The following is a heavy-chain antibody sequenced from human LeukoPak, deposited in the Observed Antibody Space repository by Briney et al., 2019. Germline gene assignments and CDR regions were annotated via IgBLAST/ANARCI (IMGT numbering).Heavy chain of an antibody. D-gene: IGHD3-10*01. V-gene: IGHV3-30*02. CDR2: IRYDGSNE. Sequence: PGGSLRLSCAPSGFTFSTYGMHWVRQAPGKGLEWVTFIRYDGSNEYYADSVKGRFTISRDNSKNTLYLQMNSLRAEDTAVYYCARDSGVWFGELLYPYYFDYWGQGTLVTVSS. CDR3: ARDSGVWFGELLYPYYFDY. CDR1: GFTFSTYG. J-gene: IGHJ4*02.